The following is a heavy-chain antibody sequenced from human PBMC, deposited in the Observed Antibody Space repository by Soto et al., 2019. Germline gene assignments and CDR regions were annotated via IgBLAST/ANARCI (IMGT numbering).Heavy chain of an antibody. CDR1: GYTFTGYY. J-gene: IGHJ4*02. CDR3: GRGRSGELVVFY. Sequence: QVQLVQSGAEVKKPGASVKVSCKASGYTFTGYYIHWVRQAPGQGFEWMGEISPNSGGTKYAQKFQGRVTMTRDTSISTVYMELSNLSPDDTAVYYCGRGRSGELVVFYWGQGTLVTVYS. CDR2: ISPNSGGT. V-gene: IGHV1-2*02. D-gene: IGHD1-7*01.